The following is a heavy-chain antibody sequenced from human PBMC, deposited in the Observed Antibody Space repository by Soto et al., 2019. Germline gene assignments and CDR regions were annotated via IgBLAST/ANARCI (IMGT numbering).Heavy chain of an antibody. Sequence: QVHLVQSGAEVKKPGASVKVSCQGSGYAFTTYGITWVRQAPGQGLEWMGWISAHNGNTNYAQKPQGRVTVTRDTSTSTAYMEPRSLRYDDTAVYYCARGRYGDYWGQGALVTVSS. CDR1: GYAFTTYG. J-gene: IGHJ4*02. CDR2: ISAHNGNT. D-gene: IGHD1-1*01. V-gene: IGHV1-18*01. CDR3: ARGRYGDY.